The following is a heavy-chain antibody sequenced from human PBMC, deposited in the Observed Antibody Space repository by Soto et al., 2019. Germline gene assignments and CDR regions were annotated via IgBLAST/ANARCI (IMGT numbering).Heavy chain of an antibody. J-gene: IGHJ5*02. CDR1: GFTFSDYY. D-gene: IGHD3-22*01. CDR3: ARDTAFINSGFFDA. Sequence: GGSLRLSCAASGFTFSDYYMNWIRQAPGKGLEWVSYISDSGSSIFYADSVKGRFTISRDSARKSLYLHMSSLRVEDTAVYYCARDTAFINSGFFDAWGQGTPVTVSS. CDR2: ISDSGSSI. V-gene: IGHV3-11*01.